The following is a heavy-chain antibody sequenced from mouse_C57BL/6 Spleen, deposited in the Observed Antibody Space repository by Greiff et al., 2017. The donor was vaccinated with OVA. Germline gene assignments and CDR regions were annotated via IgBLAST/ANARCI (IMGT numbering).Heavy chain of an antibody. CDR1: GFTFSSYA. CDR3: ARDPITSYAMDY. J-gene: IGHJ4*01. Sequence: EVHLVESGGGLVKPGGSLKLSCAASGFTFSSYAMSWVRQTPEKRLEWVATISDGGSYTYYPDNVKGRFTISRDNAKNNLYLQMSHLKSEDTAMYYCARDPITSYAMDYWGQGTSVTVSS. D-gene: IGHD2-4*01. V-gene: IGHV5-4*01. CDR2: ISDGGSYT.